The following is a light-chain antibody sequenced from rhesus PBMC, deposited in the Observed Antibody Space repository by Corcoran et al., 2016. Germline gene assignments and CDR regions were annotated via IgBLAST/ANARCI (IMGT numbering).Light chain of an antibody. Sequence: DIVLTQSSASLALSPGQRATISCRASESVIVFGINLIHWYQQKPGPPPKHLLHESSQNPPGVPARFSGSGSRAVFTLTIRPVEADGGATYYCLLTKDFPRTFGQWTKLKIK. J-gene: IGKJ1*01. V-gene: IGKV7-13*01. CDR2: ESS. CDR1: ESVIVFGINL. CDR3: LLTKDFPRT.